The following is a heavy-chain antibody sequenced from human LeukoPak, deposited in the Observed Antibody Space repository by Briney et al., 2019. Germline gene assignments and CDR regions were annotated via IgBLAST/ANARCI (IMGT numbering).Heavy chain of an antibody. V-gene: IGHV4-39*07. J-gene: IGHJ4*02. CDR1: GGSISSTSYY. Sequence: SSETLSLTCTVSGGSISSTSYYWGWIRQPPGKGLEWIGSIYYTGSTYYNPSLKSRVTLSVDTSKKQFSLKLSSVTAADTAVYYCAGTVTTRYYFDYWGQGTLVTVSS. CDR3: AGTVTTRYYFDY. D-gene: IGHD4-17*01. CDR2: IYYTGST.